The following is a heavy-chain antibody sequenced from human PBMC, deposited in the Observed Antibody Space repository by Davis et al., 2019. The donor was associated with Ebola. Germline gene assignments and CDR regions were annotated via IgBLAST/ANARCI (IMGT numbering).Heavy chain of an antibody. V-gene: IGHV3-23*01. CDR2: ISGSGGST. D-gene: IGHD2-8*01. Sequence: PGGSLRLSCAASGFTFSSYAMSWVRQAPGKGLEWVSAISGSGGSTYYADSVKGRFTISRDNSKNTLYLQMNSLRAEDTAVYYCARASEGVMVYAPEGFFDYWGQGTLVTVSS. CDR3: ARASEGVMVYAPEGFFDY. CDR1: GFTFSSYA. J-gene: IGHJ4*02.